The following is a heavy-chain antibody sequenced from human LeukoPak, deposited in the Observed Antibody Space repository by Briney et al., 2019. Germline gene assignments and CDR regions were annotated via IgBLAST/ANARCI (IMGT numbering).Heavy chain of an antibody. Sequence: QPGGSLRLSCAASGFTFSSYAMSWVRQAPGKGLEWVSAISGSGGSTYYADSVKGRFTISRDNSKNTLYLQMDSLRAEDTAVYYCAKVGWQLVFGLTNFDYWGQGTLVTVSS. D-gene: IGHD6-13*01. CDR3: AKVGWQLVFGLTNFDY. J-gene: IGHJ4*02. CDR2: ISGSGGST. V-gene: IGHV3-23*01. CDR1: GFTFSSYA.